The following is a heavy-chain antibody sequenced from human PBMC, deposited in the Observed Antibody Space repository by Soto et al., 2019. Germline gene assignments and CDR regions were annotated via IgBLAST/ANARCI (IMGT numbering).Heavy chain of an antibody. J-gene: IGHJ6*02. V-gene: IGHV4-34*01. CDR2: INHSGST. D-gene: IGHD3-10*01. CDR3: AGVMVRGVIGYYYYGMDV. Sequence: SETLSLTCAVYGGSFSGYYWSWIRQPPGKGLEWIGEINHSGSTNYNPSLKSRVTISVDTSKNQFPLKLSSVTAADTAVYYCAGVMVRGVIGYYYYGMDVWGQGTTVTVSS. CDR1: GGSFSGYY.